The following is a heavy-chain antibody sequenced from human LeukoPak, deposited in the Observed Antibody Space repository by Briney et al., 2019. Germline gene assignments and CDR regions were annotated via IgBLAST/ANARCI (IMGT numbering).Heavy chain of an antibody. V-gene: IGHV3-74*01. D-gene: IGHD2-15*01. Sequence: GGSLRLSCAASGFTFSSYWMHWVRQTPGKGLVWVSRIKSDKSNTDYADSVKGRFTISRDNAKNTLYLEMNSLRAEDTAVYYCARGAVVVAAKTTPFDSWGQGTLVTVSP. CDR1: GFTFSSYW. J-gene: IGHJ4*02. CDR2: IKSDKSNT. CDR3: ARGAVVVAAKTTPFDS.